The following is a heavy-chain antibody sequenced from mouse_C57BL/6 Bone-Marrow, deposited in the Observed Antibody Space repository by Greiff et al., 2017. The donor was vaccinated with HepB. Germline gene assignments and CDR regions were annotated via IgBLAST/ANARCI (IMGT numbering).Heavy chain of an antibody. CDR1: GYTFTGYW. D-gene: IGHD1-1*01. J-gene: IGHJ1*03. CDR3: ARYGITTVVATLDFDV. Sequence: LVESGAELMKPGASVKLSCKATGYTFTGYWIEWVKQRPGHGLEWIGEILPGSGSTNYNEKFKGKATFTADTSSNTAYMQLSSLTTEDSAIYYCARYGITTVVATLDFDVWGTGTTVTVSS. CDR2: ILPGSGST. V-gene: IGHV1-9*01.